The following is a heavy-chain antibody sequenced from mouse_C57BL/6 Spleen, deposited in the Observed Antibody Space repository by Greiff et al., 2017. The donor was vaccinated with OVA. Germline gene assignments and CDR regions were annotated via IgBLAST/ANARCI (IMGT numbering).Heavy chain of an antibody. V-gene: IGHV5-9*01. D-gene: IGHD2-1*01. Sequence: EVKVVESGGGLVKPGGSLKLSCAASGFTFSSYTMSWVRQTPEKRLEWVATISGGGGNTYYPDSVKGRFTISRDNANNTLYLQMSSLRSEDTALYYCARQEGGNYYFDYWGQGTTLTVSS. CDR2: ISGGGGNT. CDR3: ARQEGGNYYFDY. J-gene: IGHJ2*01. CDR1: GFTFSSYT.